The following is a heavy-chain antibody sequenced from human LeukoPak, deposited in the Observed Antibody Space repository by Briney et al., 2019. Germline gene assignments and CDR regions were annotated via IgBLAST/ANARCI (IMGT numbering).Heavy chain of an antibody. V-gene: IGHV4-61*02. D-gene: IGHD1-14*01. Sequence: PSQTLSLTCTVSGGFISSGSYYWSWIRQPAGKGLEWIGRIYTSGSTNYNPSLKSRVTISVDTSKNQFSLKLSSVTAADTAVYYCARQPVYYYYGMDVWGQGTTVTVSS. CDR1: GGFISSGSYY. CDR2: IYTSGST. CDR3: ARQPVYYYYGMDV. J-gene: IGHJ6*02.